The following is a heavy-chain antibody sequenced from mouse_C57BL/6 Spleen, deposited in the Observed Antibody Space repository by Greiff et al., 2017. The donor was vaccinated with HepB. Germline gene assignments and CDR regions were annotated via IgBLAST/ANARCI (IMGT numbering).Heavy chain of an antibody. Sequence: EVQLVESGPGLVKPSQSLSLTCSVTGYSITSGYYWNWIRQFPGNKLEWMGYISYDGSNNYNPSLKNRISITRDTSKNQFFLKLNSVTTEDTATYYCAREPIYYGNPFAYWGQGTLVTVSA. V-gene: IGHV3-6*01. J-gene: IGHJ3*01. CDR3: AREPIYYGNPFAY. CDR2: ISYDGSN. D-gene: IGHD2-1*01. CDR1: GYSITSGYY.